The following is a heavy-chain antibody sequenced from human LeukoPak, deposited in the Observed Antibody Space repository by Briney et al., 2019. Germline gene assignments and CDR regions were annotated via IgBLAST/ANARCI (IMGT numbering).Heavy chain of an antibody. CDR2: ISFDGSNQ. CDR1: GFTFSSFG. CDR3: AKSHPPTVTTEEGEYLQH. Sequence: PGGSLRLSCAASGFTFSSFGMHWVRQAPGQGQEWVAVISFDGSNQYYADSVKGRFTIYRDNFKNTVYLQMNSLRAEETAVYYCAKSHPPTVTTEEGEYLQHWGQGTLVTVSS. J-gene: IGHJ1*01. V-gene: IGHV3-30*18. D-gene: IGHD4-17*01.